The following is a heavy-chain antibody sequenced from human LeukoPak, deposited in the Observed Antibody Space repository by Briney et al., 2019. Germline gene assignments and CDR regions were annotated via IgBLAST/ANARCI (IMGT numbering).Heavy chain of an antibody. D-gene: IGHD2-2*02. Sequence: XGWXRXPPGXXLXXXGXXXYSGSTYENPSRKSRVTISVKRAKKQFSMKLSSVTAADTAVYYCARHLRYCSSTSCYKFAFDIWGQGTMVTVSS. CDR2: XXYSGST. V-gene: IGHV4-39*01. CDR3: ARHLRYCSSTSCYKFAFDI. J-gene: IGHJ3*02.